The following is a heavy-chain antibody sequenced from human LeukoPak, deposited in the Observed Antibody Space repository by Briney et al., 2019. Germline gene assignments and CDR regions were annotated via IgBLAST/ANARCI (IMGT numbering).Heavy chain of an antibody. CDR1: GFSLTTSGVG. CDR2: IYWDDDK. D-gene: IGHD3-10*01. CDR3: AHGRRLVMARRVTVYFDC. V-gene: IGHV2-5*02. J-gene: IGHJ4*02. Sequence: SGPTLVNPTQTLTLTCTFSGFSLTTSGVGVGWVRHPPGKALEWLALIYWDDDKRYSPSLKSRLAISKDTSKNQVVLTMTNMDPVDTATYYCAHGRRLVMARRVTVYFDCWGQGALVTVSS.